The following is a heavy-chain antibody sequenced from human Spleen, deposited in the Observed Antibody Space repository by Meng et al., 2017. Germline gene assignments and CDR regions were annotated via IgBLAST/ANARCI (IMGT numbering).Heavy chain of an antibody. D-gene: IGHD3-22*01. CDR2: IYYSGNT. CDR3: AREDSRGLNFDS. V-gene: IGHV4-31*03. CDR1: GGSINSAVHY. Sequence: QLQESGPGLVKPSQILSLTGTVSGGSINSAVHYWSWIRQHPGKGLEWIGYIYYSGNTHYNPSLKSRASISVDTSKNQFSLKLSSVTVADTAMYYCAREDSRGLNFDSWGKGTLVTVSS. J-gene: IGHJ4*02.